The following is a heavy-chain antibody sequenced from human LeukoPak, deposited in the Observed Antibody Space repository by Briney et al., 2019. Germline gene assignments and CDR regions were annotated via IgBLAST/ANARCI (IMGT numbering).Heavy chain of an antibody. J-gene: IGHJ6*02. Sequence: PSETLSLTCTLSGGSIGTHYGSWIRQPRGGGRECLGYICYGGSTNYIPSLMSRVPISVDTSKNQFALKVRSVTAADTAVYDCARGKWAPAHYYYGMDVWGQGTTVTVSS. V-gene: IGHV4-59*11. CDR2: ICYGGST. CDR1: GGSIGTHY. D-gene: IGHD1-26*01. CDR3: ARGKWAPAHYYYGMDV.